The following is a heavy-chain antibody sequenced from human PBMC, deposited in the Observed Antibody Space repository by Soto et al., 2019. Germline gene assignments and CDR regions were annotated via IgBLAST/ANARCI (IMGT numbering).Heavy chain of an antibody. CDR1: GYTFTSYA. J-gene: IGHJ2*01. CDR3: ARAVLIAAAGRGRYFDL. V-gene: IGHV1-3*01. CDR2: INAGNGNT. Sequence: QVQLVQSGAEVKKPGASVKVSCKASGYTFTSYAMHWVRQAPGQRLEWMGWINAGNGNTKYSQKFQGRVTITRDTSASTAYTELSSLRSEDTAVYYCARAVLIAAAGRGRYFDLWGRGTLVTVAS. D-gene: IGHD6-13*01.